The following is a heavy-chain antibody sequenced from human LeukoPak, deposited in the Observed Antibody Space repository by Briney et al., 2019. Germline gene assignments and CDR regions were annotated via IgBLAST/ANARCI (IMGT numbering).Heavy chain of an antibody. CDR1: GFTFSSSA. J-gene: IGHJ6*03. Sequence: GGSLRLSCAASGFTFSSSAMSWVRQAPGKGLEWVSNISGSGSGGSTYYADSAKGRFTISRDNSKNTLYLQVNSLRAEDTALYYCTKDDVPAFGTGYMDAWGKGTTVIVSS. V-gene: IGHV3-23*01. CDR2: ISGSGSGGST. D-gene: IGHD2-2*01. CDR3: TKDDVPAFGTGYMDA.